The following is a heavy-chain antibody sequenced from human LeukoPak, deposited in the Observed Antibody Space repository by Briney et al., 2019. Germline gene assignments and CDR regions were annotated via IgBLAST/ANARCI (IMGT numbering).Heavy chain of an antibody. CDR2: IYDSGST. CDR1: GGSISSHY. Sequence: PSETLSLTCTVSGGSISSHYWNWLRQPPGKGLEWIGYIYDSGSTKYNPSLKSRVTISVDRSKNQFSLKLSSVTAADTAVYYCARGSNWGDYWGQGTLVTVSS. CDR3: ARGSNWGDY. J-gene: IGHJ4*02. D-gene: IGHD7-27*01. V-gene: IGHV4-59*11.